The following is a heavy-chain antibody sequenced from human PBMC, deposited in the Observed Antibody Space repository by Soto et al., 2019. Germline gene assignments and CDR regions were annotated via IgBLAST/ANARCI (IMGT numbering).Heavy chain of an antibody. CDR3: TTDRGGGSWRRRGY. Sequence: PVGSLRLSCAASGFTFSNAWMSWVRQAPGKGLEWVGRIKSKTDGGTTDYAAPVKGRFTISRDDSKNTLYLQMNSLKTEDTAVYYCTTDRGGGSWRRRGYWGQGTLVTVSS. D-gene: IGHD2-15*01. CDR2: IKSKTDGGTT. V-gene: IGHV3-15*01. J-gene: IGHJ4*02. CDR1: GFTFSNAW.